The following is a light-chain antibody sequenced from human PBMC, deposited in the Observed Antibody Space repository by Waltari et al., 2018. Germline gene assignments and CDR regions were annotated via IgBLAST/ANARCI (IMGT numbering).Light chain of an antibody. Sequence: WDQQHPCKAPKRIIYDVSKRSSGVSSRFSGSKSGNTASLTISELQAEDEADYHCSSYTTRSTWVFAGGTKVTVL. J-gene: IGLJ3*02. CDR3: SSYTTRSTWV. CDR2: DVS. V-gene: IGLV2-14*04.